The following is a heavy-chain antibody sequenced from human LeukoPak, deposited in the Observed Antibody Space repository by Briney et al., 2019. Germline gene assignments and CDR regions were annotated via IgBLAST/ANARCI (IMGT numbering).Heavy chain of an antibody. V-gene: IGHV1-2*02. CDR3: ASERDCTNGVCYRNDAFDI. Sequence: VASVKVSCKASGYTFTGYYMHWVRQAPGQGLEWMGWINPNSGGTNYAQKFQGRVTMTRDTSISTAYMELSRLRSDDTAVYYCASERDCTNGVCYRNDAFDIWGQGTMVTVSS. CDR1: GYTFTGYY. CDR2: INPNSGGT. J-gene: IGHJ3*02. D-gene: IGHD2-8*01.